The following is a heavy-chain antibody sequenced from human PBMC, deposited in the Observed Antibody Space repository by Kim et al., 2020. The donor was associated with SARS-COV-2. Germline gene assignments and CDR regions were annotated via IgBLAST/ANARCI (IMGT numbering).Heavy chain of an antibody. D-gene: IGHD6-19*01. CDR3: AKDHPSPGWPTFGD. CDR2: ITNNNGKT. CDR1: GFAVYRFA. V-gene: IGHV3-23*01. J-gene: IGHJ4*02. Sequence: GGSLRLSCAASGFAVYRFAMNWVRQAPGKGLEWISAITNNNGKTYYQDSVKGRFTISRDESKNIVYLLMNSLRVEDTAVYYCAKDHPSPGWPTFGDWGQG.